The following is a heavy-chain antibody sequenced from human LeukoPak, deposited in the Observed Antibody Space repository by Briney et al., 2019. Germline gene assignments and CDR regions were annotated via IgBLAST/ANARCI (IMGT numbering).Heavy chain of an antibody. CDR1: GGTFSSYA. J-gene: IGHJ4*02. CDR3: ARSIVVVTADMYYFDY. CDR2: IIPIFGTA. V-gene: IGHV1-69*05. D-gene: IGHD2-21*02. Sequence: ASVKVSCKASGGTFSSYAISWVRQAPGQGLEWMGGIIPIFGTANYAQKFQGRVTITTDESTSTAYVELSSLRSEDTAVYYCARSIVVVTADMYYFDYWGQGTLVTVSS.